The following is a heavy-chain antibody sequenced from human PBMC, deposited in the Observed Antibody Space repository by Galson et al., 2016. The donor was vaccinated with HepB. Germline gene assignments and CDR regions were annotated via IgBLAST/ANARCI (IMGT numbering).Heavy chain of an antibody. CDR2: ISSNGGST. V-gene: IGHV3-64D*06. D-gene: IGHD2-8*02. CDR1: GFTFSTFG. Sequence: SLRLSCAVSGFTFSTFGMHWVRQAPGKGLEYVSAISSNGGSTYCADSVKGRFTISRDNSKNTLYLQMSSLRAEDTAVYYCVKGVSNVPYAGGADYWGQGTPVTVSS. J-gene: IGHJ4*02. CDR3: VKGVSNVPYAGGADY.